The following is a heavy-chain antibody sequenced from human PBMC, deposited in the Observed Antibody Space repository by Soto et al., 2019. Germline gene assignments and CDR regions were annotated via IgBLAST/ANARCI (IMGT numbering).Heavy chain of an antibody. J-gene: IGHJ3*02. V-gene: IGHV3-7*01. CDR1: GCNDSDYW. CDR3: ARGLGSSGWYSPWDAFDI. D-gene: IGHD6-19*01. Sequence: GSLRLSYELCGCNDSDYWMSSDRQTTRKGLEWVANIKQDGNEKYYVDSVKGRFTISRDNAKNSLYLQMNSLRAEDTAVYYCARGLGSSGWYSPWDAFDIWGQGTMVTVSS. CDR2: IKQDGNEK.